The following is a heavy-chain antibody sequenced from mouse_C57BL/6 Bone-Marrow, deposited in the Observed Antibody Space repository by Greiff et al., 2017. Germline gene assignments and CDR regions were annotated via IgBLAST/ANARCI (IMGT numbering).Heavy chain of an antibody. CDR2: INPSNGGT. Sequence: VQLQQPGTELVKPGASVKLSCKASGYTFTSYGMHWVKQRPGQGLEWIGNINPSNGGTNYNEKFKSKATLTVDESSSTAYMQISSLSSEDSAVYYCARGAFYYGNPYYYAMDYWGQGPSVTVSS. V-gene: IGHV1-53*01. CDR3: ARGAFYYGNPYYYAMDY. CDR1: GYTFTSYG. J-gene: IGHJ4*01. D-gene: IGHD2-1*01.